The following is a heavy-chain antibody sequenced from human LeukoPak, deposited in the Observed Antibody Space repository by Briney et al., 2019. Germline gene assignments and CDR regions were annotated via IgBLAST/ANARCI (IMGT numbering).Heavy chain of an antibody. CDR1: GATVSRNY. Sequence: PGGSLILSCVVSGATVSRNYMTWVRQAPGKGLEWVSTIYSGGGATYYADPVQGRFIFSRDSSKNTLFLQMSSLRVEDTAVYYCARAPYIPRGTGYYYYYMDVWGKGTTVIVTS. J-gene: IGHJ6*03. CDR3: ARAPYIPRGTGYYYYYMDV. V-gene: IGHV3-53*01. D-gene: IGHD1-1*01. CDR2: IYSGGGAT.